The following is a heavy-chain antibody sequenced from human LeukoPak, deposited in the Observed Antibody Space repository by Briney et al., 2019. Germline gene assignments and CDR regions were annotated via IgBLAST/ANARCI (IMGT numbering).Heavy chain of an antibody. J-gene: IGHJ4*02. D-gene: IGHD3-10*01. CDR3: ARRDGRGGYYISEGSFDY. CDR1: GGSISSSSYY. CDR2: IYYSGST. V-gene: IGHV4-39*01. Sequence: PSETLSLTCTVSGGSISSSSYYWGWIRQPPGKGLEWIGSIYYSGSTYYNPSLKSRVTISVDTSKNQFSLKLSSVTAADTAVYYCARRDGRGGYYISEGSFDYWGQGTLVTVSS.